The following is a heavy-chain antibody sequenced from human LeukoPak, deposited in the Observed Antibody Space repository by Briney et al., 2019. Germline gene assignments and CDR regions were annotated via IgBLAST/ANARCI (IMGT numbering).Heavy chain of an antibody. J-gene: IGHJ6*02. Sequence: ASVKVSCKASGYTFTGYYMDCVRQAPGQGLDWMGWINPNSGGTNYAQKFQGWVTMTRDTSISTAYMELSRLRSDDTAVYYCARDSQLARPPWIYGMDVWGQGTTVTVSS. CDR1: GYTFTGYY. D-gene: IGHD6-6*01. CDR3: ARDSQLARPPWIYGMDV. CDR2: INPNSGGT. V-gene: IGHV1-2*04.